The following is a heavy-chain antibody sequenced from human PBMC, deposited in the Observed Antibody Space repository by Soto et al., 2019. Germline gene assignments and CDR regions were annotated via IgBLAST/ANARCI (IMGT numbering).Heavy chain of an antibody. V-gene: IGHV1-8*01. Sequence: QVQLVQSGAEVKKPGASVKVSCKASGYTFISYDINWVRQATVQGLEWMGWMNPNSGNTGYAQKFQGRVTMTMDTSISTAHIEQSSLRSEDTAVYYCAMPLNNDYLGYWGQGTLVTDSS. CDR3: AMPLNNDYLGY. CDR2: MNPNSGNT. J-gene: IGHJ4*02. CDR1: GYTFISYD. D-gene: IGHD2-2*01.